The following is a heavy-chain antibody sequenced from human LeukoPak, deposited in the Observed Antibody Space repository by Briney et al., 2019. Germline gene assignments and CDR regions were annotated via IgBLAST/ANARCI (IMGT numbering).Heavy chain of an antibody. D-gene: IGHD4-17*01. CDR2: MNPNSGNT. J-gene: IGHJ3*02. V-gene: IGHV1-8*01. Sequence: ASVKVSCKASGYTFTSYDINWVRQATGQGLEWMGWMNPNSGNTGYAQKFQGRVTMTRNTSISTAYMELSSLRSEDTAVYYCAREVGDYDAFDIWGQGTMVTVSS. CDR3: AREVGDYDAFDI. CDR1: GYTFTSYD.